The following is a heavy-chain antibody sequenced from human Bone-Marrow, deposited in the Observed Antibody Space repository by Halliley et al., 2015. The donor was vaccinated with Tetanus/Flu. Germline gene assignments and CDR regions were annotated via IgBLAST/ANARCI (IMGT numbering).Heavy chain of an antibody. CDR2: IIPFLGTT. CDR3: ARSYYDSGGYFGFDY. D-gene: IGHD3-22*01. J-gene: IGHJ4*02. V-gene: IGHV1-69*01. Sequence: QLVQSGAEVKKPGSSVKVSCKASGDTFSSYIISWVRQAPGQGLEWMGGIIPFLGTTNQAQKFQGRVTITADESTSTAYMELSSLRSEDTAVYYCARSYYDSGGYFGFDYWGQGTLVPVSS. CDR1: GDTFSSYI.